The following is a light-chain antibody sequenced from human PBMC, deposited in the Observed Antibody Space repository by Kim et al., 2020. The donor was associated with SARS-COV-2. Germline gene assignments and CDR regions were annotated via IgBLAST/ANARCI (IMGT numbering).Light chain of an antibody. V-gene: IGLV1-40*01. CDR3: QSYDSGLSGSKV. CDR2: DNS. Sequence: QSVLTQPPSVSGAPGQRVTISCTGSSSNIGAGYDVHWYQQLPGTAPKLLIYDNSNRPSGVPDRFSGSKSGTSASLAITGLQAEDEADYYCQSYDSGLSGSKVFGGGTQLTVL. CDR1: SSNIGAGYD. J-gene: IGLJ2*01.